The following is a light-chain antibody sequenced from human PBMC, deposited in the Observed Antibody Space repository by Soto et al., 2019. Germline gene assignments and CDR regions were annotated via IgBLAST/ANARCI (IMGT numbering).Light chain of an antibody. CDR1: SSDVGDYKY. Sequence: QSVLTQPASVSGSPGQSITISCTGTSSDVGDYKYVSWYHQHPDKAPKLMIYDVTDRPSGVSDRFSGSKSGNTASLTISGLQAEDEGDYYCSSYISSSTVVVFGGGTKLTVL. CDR2: DVT. CDR3: SSYISSSTVVV. V-gene: IGLV2-14*01. J-gene: IGLJ2*01.